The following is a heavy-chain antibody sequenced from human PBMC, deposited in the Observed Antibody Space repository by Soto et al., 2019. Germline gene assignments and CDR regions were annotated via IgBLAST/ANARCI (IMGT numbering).Heavy chain of an antibody. D-gene: IGHD2-15*01. Sequence: QVQLVQSGAEVKKPGASVKVSCKASGYTFTGYYMHWVRQAPGQGLEWMGWINPNSGGTNYAQKFQGGVTMTRETSISTAYMELSRLRSDDTAVYYCARVPTDCRGGSCYSGWFDPWGQGTLVTVSS. CDR2: INPNSGGT. V-gene: IGHV1-2*02. CDR3: ARVPTDCRGGSCYSGWFDP. J-gene: IGHJ5*02. CDR1: GYTFTGYY.